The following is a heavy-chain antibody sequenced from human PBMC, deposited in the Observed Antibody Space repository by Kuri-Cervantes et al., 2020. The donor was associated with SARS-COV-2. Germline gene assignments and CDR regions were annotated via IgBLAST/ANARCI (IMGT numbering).Heavy chain of an antibody. J-gene: IGHJ6*03. D-gene: IGHD3-3*01. CDR3: ARDLDDFWSGNEFMDV. Sequence: LSLTCAASGFTFSSYAMHWVRQAPGKGLEWVAVISYDGSNEYYADSVKGRFTISRDNSKNTLYLQMNSLRAEDTAVYYCARDLDDFWSGNEFMDVWGKGTTVTVSS. CDR2: ISYDGSNE. CDR1: GFTFSSYA. V-gene: IGHV3-30*04.